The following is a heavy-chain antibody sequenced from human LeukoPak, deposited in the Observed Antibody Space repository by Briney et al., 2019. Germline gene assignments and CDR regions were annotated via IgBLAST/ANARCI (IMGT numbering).Heavy chain of an antibody. CDR1: GGSISSHY. V-gene: IGHV4-59*11. D-gene: IGHD3-10*01. CDR2: IYYSGST. CDR3: AREYGSGPYDY. Sequence: PSETLSLTCTVSGGSISSHYWSWIRQPPGKGLEWIGYIYYSGSTNYNPSLKSRVTISVDTSKNQFSLKLSSVTAADTAVYYCAREYGSGPYDYWGQGTLVTVSS. J-gene: IGHJ4*02.